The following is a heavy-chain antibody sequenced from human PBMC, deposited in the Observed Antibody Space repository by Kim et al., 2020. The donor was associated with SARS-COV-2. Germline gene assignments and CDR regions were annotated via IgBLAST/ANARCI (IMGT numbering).Heavy chain of an antibody. J-gene: IGHJ6*02. Sequence: GGSLRLSCAASGFTFSSYSMNWVRQAPGKGLEWVSSISSSSSYIYYADSVKGRFTISRDNAKNSLYLQMNSLRAEDTAVYYCARVGSRDLLLYRHDYGMDLWRQGTTVTVSS. CDR1: GFTFSSYS. V-gene: IGHV3-21*01. CDR3: ARVGSRDLLLYRHDYGMDL. CDR2: ISSSSSYI. D-gene: IGHD2-2*02.